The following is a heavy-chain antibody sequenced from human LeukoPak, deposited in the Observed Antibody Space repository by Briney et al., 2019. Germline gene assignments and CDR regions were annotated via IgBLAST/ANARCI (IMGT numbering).Heavy chain of an antibody. J-gene: IGHJ4*02. Sequence: GGSLRLSCAASGFTFSSYAVHWVRQAPGKGLEWVAVISYDGSNKYYADSVKGRFTISRDNSKNTLYLQMNSLRAEDTAVYYCAPIERYSRSLYWGQGNLVTVSS. CDR3: APIERYSRSLY. D-gene: IGHD6-6*01. CDR2: ISYDGSNK. V-gene: IGHV3-30*04. CDR1: GFTFSSYA.